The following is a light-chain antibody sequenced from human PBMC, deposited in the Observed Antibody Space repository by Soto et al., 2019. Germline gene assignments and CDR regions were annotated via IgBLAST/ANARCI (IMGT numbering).Light chain of an antibody. J-gene: IGKJ1*01. Sequence: QSASVLTVSTGHRATTSCRASQSVSSYLAWYQQKPGQAPRLLIYDASNRATGIPARFSGSGSGTEFTLTISSLQSEDFAVYYCQQYGSSPGTFGQGTKVDI. V-gene: IGKV3D-15*02. CDR1: QSVSSY. CDR3: QQYGSSPGT. CDR2: DAS.